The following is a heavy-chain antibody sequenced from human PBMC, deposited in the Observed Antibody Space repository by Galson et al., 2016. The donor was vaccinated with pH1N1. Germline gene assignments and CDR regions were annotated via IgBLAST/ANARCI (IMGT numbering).Heavy chain of an antibody. CDR2: INEDGSKI. D-gene: IGHD2/OR15-2a*01. CDR1: GFSLSSFW. V-gene: IGHV3-7*01. Sequence: SLRLSCAASGFSLSSFWMTWVRQAPEKGLEWVANINEDGSKICYGDSVKGRFTISRDNANNPLYLPMNSLRAEDTAVEYCARSIGNIGAHSGQGTLVTVSS. J-gene: IGHJ4*02. CDR3: ARSIGNIGAH.